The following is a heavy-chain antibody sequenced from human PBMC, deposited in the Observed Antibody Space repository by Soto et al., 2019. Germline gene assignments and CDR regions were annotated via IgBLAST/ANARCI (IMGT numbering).Heavy chain of an antibody. D-gene: IGHD2-15*01. Sequence: SETLSLTCTVAGGSISSGYYYWSWIRQPPGKGLEWIGYIYYSGSTYYNPSLKSRVTISVDTSKNQFSLKLSSVTAADTAVYYCARRPQDCSGGRCYLYFHHWGQGTLVTVSS. CDR1: GGSISSGYYY. CDR2: IYYSGST. J-gene: IGHJ1*01. CDR3: ARRPQDCSGGRCYLYFHH. V-gene: IGHV4-30-4*01.